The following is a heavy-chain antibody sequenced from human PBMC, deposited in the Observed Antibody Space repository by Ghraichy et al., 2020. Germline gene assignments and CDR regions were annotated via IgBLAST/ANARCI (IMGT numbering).Heavy chain of an antibody. CDR2: IVKDGSEN. D-gene: IGHD3-10*01. J-gene: IGHJ2*01. V-gene: IGHV3-7*03. Sequence: GGSPRLSCVASGFSSSNYWINWVRQTPGKGLEWVANIVKDGSENWFLDSVRGRFTISRDNAKNSVYLQMNSLRAEDTAVYFCATRDYYTWYFHLLGRCTLVTVSS. CDR1: GFSSSNYW. CDR3: ATRDYYTWYFHL.